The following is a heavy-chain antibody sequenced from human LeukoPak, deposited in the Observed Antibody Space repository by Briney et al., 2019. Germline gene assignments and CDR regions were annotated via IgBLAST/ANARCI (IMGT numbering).Heavy chain of an antibody. Sequence: GGSLRLSCAASGFTVSSNYMSWVRQAPGKGLEWVSSISSSSSYIYYADSVEGRFTISRDNAKNSLYLQMNSLRAEDTAVYYCALAGYCSSTSCPLGAFDIWGQGTMVTVSS. CDR1: GFTVSSNY. D-gene: IGHD2-2*01. CDR2: ISSSSSYI. J-gene: IGHJ3*02. V-gene: IGHV3-21*01. CDR3: ALAGYCSSTSCPLGAFDI.